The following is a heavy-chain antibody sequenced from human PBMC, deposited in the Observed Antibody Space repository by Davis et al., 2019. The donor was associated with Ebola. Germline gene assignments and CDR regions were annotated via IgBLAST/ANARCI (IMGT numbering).Heavy chain of an antibody. D-gene: IGHD1-1*01. Sequence: PGGSLRLSCAASGFIFSDYSMHWLRQAPGKGLEWVSYISSTGSSIFYADSVKGRFTISRDNSKKTLYLQMDSLRAEDTAVFYCAEGGTNNFLGANWGQGTLVTVSS. CDR2: ISSTGSSI. J-gene: IGHJ4*02. V-gene: IGHV3-48*01. CDR3: AEGGTNNFLGAN. CDR1: GFIFSDYS.